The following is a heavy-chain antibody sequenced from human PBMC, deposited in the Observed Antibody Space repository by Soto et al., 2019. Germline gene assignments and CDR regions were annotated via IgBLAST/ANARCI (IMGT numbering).Heavy chain of an antibody. D-gene: IGHD6-19*01. CDR2: IDYTGGTT. Sequence: ETLSLTCTVSGGAISSYYWSWIRQAPGKGLEWVSVIDYTGGTTYYTDSVKGRFIISRDNSKKMLYLHMNSLRADDTAVYYCAKDASRTSGWYYFDYWGQGALVTVSS. CDR1: GGAISSYY. V-gene: IGHV3-23*01. J-gene: IGHJ4*02. CDR3: AKDASRTSGWYYFDY.